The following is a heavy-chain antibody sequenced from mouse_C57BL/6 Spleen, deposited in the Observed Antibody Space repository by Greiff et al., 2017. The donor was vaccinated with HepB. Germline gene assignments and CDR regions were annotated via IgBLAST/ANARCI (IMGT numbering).Heavy chain of an antibody. J-gene: IGHJ2*01. Sequence: EVKLQESGPGLVKPSQSLSLTCSVTGYSITSGYYWNWIRQFPGNKLEWMGYISYDGSNNYNPSLKNRISITRDTSKNQFFLKLNSVTTEDTATYYCARDLLLQGYWGQGTTLTVSS. D-gene: IGHD1-1*01. CDR2: ISYDGSN. CDR1: GYSITSGYY. V-gene: IGHV3-6*01. CDR3: ARDLLLQGY.